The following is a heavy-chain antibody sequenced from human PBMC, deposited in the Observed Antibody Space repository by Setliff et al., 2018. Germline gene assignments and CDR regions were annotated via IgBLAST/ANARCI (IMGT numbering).Heavy chain of an antibody. CDR2: IGSTITST. D-gene: IGHD3-9*01. Sequence: GGSLRLPCAASGFTFSSSAMAWVRQAPGKGLEWVSAIGSTITSTYYADSVKGRFTTSRDNSKNTLYLQMNSLRAEDTAVYYCAKHGAYNDFLTGYNFYYDMDVWGQGTTVTVS. V-gene: IGHV3-23*01. CDR1: GFTFSSSA. CDR3: AKHGAYNDFLTGYNFYYDMDV. J-gene: IGHJ6*02.